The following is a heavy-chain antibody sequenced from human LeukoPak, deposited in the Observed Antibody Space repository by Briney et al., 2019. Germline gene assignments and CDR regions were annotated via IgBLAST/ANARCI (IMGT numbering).Heavy chain of an antibody. J-gene: IGHJ5*02. CDR2: ISAYNGNA. V-gene: IGHV1-18*01. Sequence: ASVKVSCKASGYTFTSYGISWVRQAPGQGLEWMGWISAYNGNANYAQKLQGRVTMTTDTSTSTAYMELRSLRSDDTAVYYCARDRVAAGRNWFDPWGQGTLVTVSS. D-gene: IGHD6-13*01. CDR3: ARDRVAAGRNWFDP. CDR1: GYTFTSYG.